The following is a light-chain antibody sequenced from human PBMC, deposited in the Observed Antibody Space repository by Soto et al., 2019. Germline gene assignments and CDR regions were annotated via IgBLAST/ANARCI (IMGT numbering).Light chain of an antibody. CDR2: KAS. CDR3: QQYNSYSPT. V-gene: IGKV1-5*03. J-gene: IGKJ1*01. CDR1: QTISSW. Sequence: DIQMTQSPSTLSASVGDRVTITCRASQTISSWLAWYQQKPGKAPKLLIYKASTLKSGVPSRFSGSGSGTDFTLTISSLHPDDFATYYCQQYNSYSPTFGQGTKVDIK.